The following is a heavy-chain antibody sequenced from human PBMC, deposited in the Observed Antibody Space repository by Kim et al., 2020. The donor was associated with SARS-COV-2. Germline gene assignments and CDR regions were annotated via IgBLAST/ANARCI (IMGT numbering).Heavy chain of an antibody. CDR3: ARDPIVVVPAAM. J-gene: IGHJ4*02. CDR1: GGSFSGYY. Sequence: SETLSLTCAVYGGSFSGYYWSWIRQPPGKGLEWIGEINHSGSTNYNPSLKSRVTISVDTSKNQFSLKLSSVTAADTAVYYCARDPIVVVPAAMWGQGTLVTVSS. D-gene: IGHD2-2*01. CDR2: INHSGST. V-gene: IGHV4-34*01.